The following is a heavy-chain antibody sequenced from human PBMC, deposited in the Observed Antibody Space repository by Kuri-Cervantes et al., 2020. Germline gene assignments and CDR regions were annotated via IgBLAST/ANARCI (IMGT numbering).Heavy chain of an antibody. CDR1: GFTFSSYA. V-gene: IGHV3-23*01. D-gene: IGHD3-10*01. J-gene: IGHJ6*02. Sequence: GESLKISCAASGFTFSSYAMSWVRQAPGKGLEWVSAISGSGGSTYYADSVKGRFTISRDNSKNTLYLQMNSLRAEDTAVYYCAKAGGGSGSYGDYYYYGMDVWSQGTTVTVSS. CDR2: ISGSGGST. CDR3: AKAGGGSGSYGDYYYYGMDV.